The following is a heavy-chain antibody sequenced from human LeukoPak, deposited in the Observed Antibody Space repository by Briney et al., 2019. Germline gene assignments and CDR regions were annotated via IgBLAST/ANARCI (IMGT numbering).Heavy chain of an antibody. CDR1: GFTVSSNY. V-gene: IGHV3-66*02. D-gene: IGHD3-3*01. J-gene: IGHJ5*02. CDR2: IYSGGST. CDR3: ARGAGHYDFWSGYYLNWFDP. Sequence: PGGSLRLSCAASGFTVSSNYMSWVRQAPGKGLEWVSVIYSGGSTYYADSVKGRFTISRDNSKNTLYLQMNSRRAEDTAVYYCARGAGHYDFWSGYYLNWFDPWGQGTLVTVSS.